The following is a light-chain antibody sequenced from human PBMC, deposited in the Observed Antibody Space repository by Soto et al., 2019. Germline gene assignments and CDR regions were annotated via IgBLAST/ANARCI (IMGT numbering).Light chain of an antibody. V-gene: IGKV4-1*01. CDR3: QQSFT. Sequence: DIVMTQSPDSLAVSLGERATINCKSSQSVLYSSNNKNYLAWYQQKPGQPPKLLIYWASTRESGVPDRFSGSGSGTDFTLTISSLQAEDAAVYYCQQSFTFGPGTKVDIK. J-gene: IGKJ3*01. CDR2: WAS. CDR1: QSVLYSSNNKNY.